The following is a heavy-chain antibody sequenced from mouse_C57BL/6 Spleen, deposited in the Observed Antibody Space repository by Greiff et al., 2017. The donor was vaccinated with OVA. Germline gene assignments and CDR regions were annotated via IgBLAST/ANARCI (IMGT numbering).Heavy chain of an antibody. J-gene: IGHJ4*01. CDR1: GYTFTSYW. CDR2: IDPSDSET. D-gene: IGHD2-3*01. CDR3: ARDDGYPYYAMDY. Sequence: QVQLKQPGAELVRPGSSVKLSCKASGYTFTSYWMHWVKQRPIQGLEWIGNIDPSDSETHYNQKFKDKATLTVDKSSSTAYMQLSSLTSEDSAVYYCARDDGYPYYAMDYWGQGTSVTVSS. V-gene: IGHV1-52*01.